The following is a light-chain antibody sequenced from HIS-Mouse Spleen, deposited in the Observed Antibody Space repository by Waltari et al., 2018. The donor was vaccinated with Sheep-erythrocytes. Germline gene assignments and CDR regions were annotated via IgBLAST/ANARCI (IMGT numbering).Light chain of an antibody. J-gene: IGLJ2*01. CDR1: QLGDKY. CDR2: QDS. V-gene: IGLV3-1*01. Sequence: SYELTQPPSVSVSPGQTASITCSGDQLGDKYACWYQQKPGQSPVPVIYQDSKRPAGIPERFSGSNAGNTATLTISGTQAMDEADYYCQAWDSSTAVVFGGGTKLTVL. CDR3: QAWDSSTAVV.